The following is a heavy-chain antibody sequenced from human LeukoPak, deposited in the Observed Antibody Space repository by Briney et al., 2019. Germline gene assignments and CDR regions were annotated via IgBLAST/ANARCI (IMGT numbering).Heavy chain of an antibody. CDR1: GYSISSGYY. D-gene: IGHD2-2*01. CDR3: ARHRTVVVPAAMDY. J-gene: IGHJ4*02. CDR2: IYHNGST. Sequence: SETLSLTCAVSGYSISSGYYWGWIRQPPGKGLEWIGSIYHNGSTYYNPSLKSRVTISVDTSKNQFSLKLSSVTAADTAVYYCARHRTVVVPAAMDYWGQGTLVTVSS. V-gene: IGHV4-38-2*01.